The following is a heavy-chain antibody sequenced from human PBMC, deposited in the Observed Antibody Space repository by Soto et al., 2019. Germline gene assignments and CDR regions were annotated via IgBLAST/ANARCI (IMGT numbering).Heavy chain of an antibody. J-gene: IGHJ5*02. D-gene: IGHD3-10*01. V-gene: IGHV3-9*01. CDR2: ISWNSGSI. CDR1: GFTFDDYA. Sequence: GGSLRLSCAASGFTFDDYAMHWVRQAPGKGLEWVSGISWNSGSIGYADSVKGRFTISRDNAKNSLYLQMNSLRAEDTALYYCAKVGKVWEFGPNWFDPWGQGTLATVSS. CDR3: AKVGKVWEFGPNWFDP.